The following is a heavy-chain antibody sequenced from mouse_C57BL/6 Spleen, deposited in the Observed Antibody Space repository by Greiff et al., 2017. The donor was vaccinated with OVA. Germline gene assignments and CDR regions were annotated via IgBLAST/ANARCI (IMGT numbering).Heavy chain of an antibody. CDR2: IDPSDSYT. CDR1: GYTFTSYW. Sequence: QVQLQQSGAELVMPGASVKLSCKASGYTFTSYWMHWVKQRPGQGLEWIGEIDPSDSYTNYNQKFKGKSTLTVDKSSSTAYMQLSSLTSEDSAVYYCARSGYYGSSYWYFDVWGTGTTVTVSS. V-gene: IGHV1-69*01. J-gene: IGHJ1*03. CDR3: ARSGYYGSSYWYFDV. D-gene: IGHD1-1*01.